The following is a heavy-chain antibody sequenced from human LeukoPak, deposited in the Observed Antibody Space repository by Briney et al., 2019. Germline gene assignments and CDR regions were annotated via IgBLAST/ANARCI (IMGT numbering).Heavy chain of an antibody. Sequence: EASVKVSCKASVFTFTSSAVQWVRQARRQRLEWIGWIVVGSGNTNYAQKFQERVTITRDMSTSTAYMELSSLRSEDTAVYYCAAETMTTVTTEDYWGQGTLVTVSS. J-gene: IGHJ4*02. CDR1: VFTFTSSA. CDR2: IVVGSGNT. V-gene: IGHV1-58*01. CDR3: AAETMTTVTTEDY. D-gene: IGHD4-17*01.